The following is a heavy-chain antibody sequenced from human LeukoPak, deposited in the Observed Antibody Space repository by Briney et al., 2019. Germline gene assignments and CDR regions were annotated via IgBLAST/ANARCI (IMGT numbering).Heavy chain of an antibody. D-gene: IGHD6-13*01. CDR2: ISTSNTI. CDR1: GFTFSSYS. Sequence: GWSLRLSCAASGFTFSSYSMNWVRQAPGKGLEWVSYISTSNTIYYADSVKGRFTISRDNAKNSLYLQMNSLRDEDTAVYYCARGVLSSSSWIDYWGQGTLVTVSS. CDR3: ARGVLSSSSWIDY. V-gene: IGHV3-48*02. J-gene: IGHJ4*02.